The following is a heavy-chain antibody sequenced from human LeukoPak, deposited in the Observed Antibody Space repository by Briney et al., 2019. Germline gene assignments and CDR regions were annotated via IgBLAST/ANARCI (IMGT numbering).Heavy chain of an antibody. V-gene: IGHV3-48*03. J-gene: IGHJ4*02. D-gene: IGHD3-10*01. Sequence: PGGSLRLSCAASGFTFSSYEMNWVRQAPGKGLEWVSYISSSGSTIYYADSVKGRFTISRDDAKNSLYLQMNSLRAEDTAVYYCAREVWFGVYGGQGTLVTVSS. CDR3: AREVWFGVY. CDR2: ISSSGSTI. CDR1: GFTFSSYE.